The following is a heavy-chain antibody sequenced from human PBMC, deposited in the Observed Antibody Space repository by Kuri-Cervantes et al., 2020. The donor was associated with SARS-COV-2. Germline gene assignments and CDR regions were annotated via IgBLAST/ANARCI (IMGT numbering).Heavy chain of an antibody. Sequence: GGSLRLSCAASGFTFSSYGMHWVRQAPGKGLEWVAVISYDGSNKYYADSVKGRSTISRDNSKNTLYLQMSSLRAEDTAVYYCAKDAVTEVLDYWGQGTLVTVSS. V-gene: IGHV3-30*18. CDR3: AKDAVTEVLDY. J-gene: IGHJ4*02. CDR2: ISYDGSNK. D-gene: IGHD4-23*01. CDR1: GFTFSSYG.